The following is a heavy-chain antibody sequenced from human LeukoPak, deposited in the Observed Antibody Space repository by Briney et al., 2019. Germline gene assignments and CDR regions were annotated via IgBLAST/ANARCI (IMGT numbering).Heavy chain of an antibody. V-gene: IGHV4-59*01. Sequence: SEALSLTCTVSGGSFSRNYWSWLRPPPGKGRGWIGYVYYSGSTNYNPSLKSRVTISVDTSKNQFSLKLSSVTAADTAVYYCARGYGPNSSGWDSWGQGTLVTVSS. CDR3: ARGYGPNSSGWDS. CDR2: VYYSGST. CDR1: GGSFSRNY. D-gene: IGHD6-19*01. J-gene: IGHJ4*02.